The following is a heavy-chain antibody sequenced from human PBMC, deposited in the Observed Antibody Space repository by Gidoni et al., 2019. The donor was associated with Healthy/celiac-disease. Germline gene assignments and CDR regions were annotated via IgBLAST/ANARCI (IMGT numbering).Heavy chain of an antibody. CDR3: ARDPYSEDASSSWYFDY. Sequence: QVQLVASGGGVVQPGRSLRLSCAASGFTCSSYGLHWVRQAPGKGLEWVAVIWYDGSNKYYADSVKGRFTISRDNSKNTLYLQMNSLRAEDTAVYYCARDPYSEDASSSWYFDYWGQGTLVTVSS. CDR2: IWYDGSNK. V-gene: IGHV3-33*01. D-gene: IGHD6-13*01. CDR1: GFTCSSYG. J-gene: IGHJ4*02.